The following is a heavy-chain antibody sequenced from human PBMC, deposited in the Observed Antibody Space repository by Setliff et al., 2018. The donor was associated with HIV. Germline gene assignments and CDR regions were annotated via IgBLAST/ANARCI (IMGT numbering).Heavy chain of an antibody. Sequence: KPSETLSLTCTVSGGSISSSSYYWGWIRQPPGKGLEWIGSIYYSGSTYYNPSLKSRVTISVDTSKNQFSLKLSSVTAADTAVYYCASLFYYNRIDYWGQGTLVTVSS. D-gene: IGHD2-21*01. J-gene: IGHJ4*02. CDR2: IYYSGST. V-gene: IGHV4-39*07. CDR3: ASLFYYNRIDY. CDR1: GGSISSSSYY.